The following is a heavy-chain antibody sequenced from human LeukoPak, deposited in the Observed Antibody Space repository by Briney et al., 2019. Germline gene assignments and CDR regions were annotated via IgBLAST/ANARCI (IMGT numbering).Heavy chain of an antibody. CDR2: IWYDGSNK. CDR3: ARTFGTSIAVAATGDGAFDI. V-gene: IGHV3-33*01. J-gene: IGHJ3*02. D-gene: IGHD6-19*01. CDR1: GFTFSSYG. Sequence: GGSLRLSCAASGFTFSSYGMHWVRQAPGKGLEWVAVIWYDGSNKYYGDSVKGRFTIARDNSKNTLYLQINSLRVEDTAVYYCARTFGTSIAVAATGDGAFDIWGQGTKVTVSS.